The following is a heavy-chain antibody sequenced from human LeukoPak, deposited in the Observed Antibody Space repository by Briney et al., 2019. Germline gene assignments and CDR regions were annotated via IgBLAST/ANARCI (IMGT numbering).Heavy chain of an antibody. CDR2: IYYSGST. J-gene: IGHJ4*02. Sequence: SETLSLTCTVSGGSISSSSYYWGWIRQPPGKGLEWIGSIYYSGSTYYNPSLKSRVTISVDTSKNQFSLKLSSVTAADTAVYYCASIYDGDPYFDYWGQGTLDTVSS. V-gene: IGHV4-39*07. D-gene: IGHD4-17*01. CDR1: GGSISSSSYY. CDR3: ASIYDGDPYFDY.